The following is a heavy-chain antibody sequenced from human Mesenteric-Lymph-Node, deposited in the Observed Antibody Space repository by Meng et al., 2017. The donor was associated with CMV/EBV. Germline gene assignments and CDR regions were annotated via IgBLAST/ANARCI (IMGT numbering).Heavy chain of an antibody. D-gene: IGHD5-24*01. CDR2: TYYRSRSYN. CDR1: GDSVSSNSAA. J-gene: IGHJ6*02. V-gene: IGHV6-1*01. Sequence: SETLSLTCAISGDSVSSNSAAWNWIRQSPSRGLEWLGSTYYRSRSYNDYAASVKSRITINPDTSKNQFSLQLNSVTPEDTAVYYCARDTATISGNYYYYGMDVWGQGTTVTVSS. CDR3: ARDTATISGNYYYYGMDV.